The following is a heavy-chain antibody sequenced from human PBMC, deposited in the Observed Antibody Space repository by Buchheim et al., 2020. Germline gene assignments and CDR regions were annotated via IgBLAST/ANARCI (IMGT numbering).Heavy chain of an antibody. J-gene: IGHJ5*02. CDR2: INPSGGST. Sequence: QVQLVQSGAEVKKPGASVKVSCKASGYTFTSYYMHWVRQAPGQGLEWMGIINPSGGSTSYAQKFQGRVTMTRDTSTSTVYTELSSLRSEDTAVYYCARDDYGDRDGINWFDPWGQGTL. CDR1: GYTFTSYY. V-gene: IGHV1-46*03. CDR3: ARDDYGDRDGINWFDP. D-gene: IGHD4-17*01.